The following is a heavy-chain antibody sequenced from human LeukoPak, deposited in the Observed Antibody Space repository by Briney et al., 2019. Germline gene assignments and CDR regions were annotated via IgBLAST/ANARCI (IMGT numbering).Heavy chain of an antibody. CDR2: ISWNSGSI. Sequence: GRSLRLSCAASGFTFDDYAMHWVRQAPGKGLEWVSGISWNSGSIGYADSVKGRFTISRDNAKNSLYLQMNSPRAEDTAVYYCARVLCSSTSCYDYYYGMDVWGQGTTVTVSS. CDR1: GFTFDDYA. D-gene: IGHD2-2*01. V-gene: IGHV3-9*01. CDR3: ARVLCSSTSCYDYYYGMDV. J-gene: IGHJ6*02.